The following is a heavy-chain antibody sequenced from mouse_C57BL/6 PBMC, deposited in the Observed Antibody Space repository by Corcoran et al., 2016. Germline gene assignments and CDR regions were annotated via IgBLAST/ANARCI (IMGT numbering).Heavy chain of an antibody. Sequence: EVQLQQSGPVLVKPGPSVKISCKASGFTFTEYYMHGVKQSHGKRLECIGLVYPYNGGTSYNQKFKGKATLTVDNSSSTAYMELNRLTSADSAVYYCARSNDYDGFAYWGQGTLVTVSA. CDR2: VYPYNGGT. CDR3: ARSNDYDGFAY. D-gene: IGHD2-4*01. J-gene: IGHJ3*01. V-gene: IGHV1-36*01. CDR1: GFTFTEYY.